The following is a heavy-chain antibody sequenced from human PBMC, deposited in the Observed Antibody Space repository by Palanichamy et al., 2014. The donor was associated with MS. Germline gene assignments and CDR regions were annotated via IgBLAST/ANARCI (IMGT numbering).Heavy chain of an antibody. CDR3: ARDAGSSYLGYAFDI. Sequence: QVQLVESGGGVVRPGSSLRLSCAASGFSFSSYAMHWVRQAPGKGLEWVAAIGYDGINKFYPDSAKGRFTISRDNSKNTLFLHMVSLRAEDTAVFYCARDAGSSYLGYAFDIWGQGTMVTVSS. V-gene: IGHV3-30*04. CDR1: GFSFSSYA. D-gene: IGHD2-15*01. CDR2: IGYDGINK. J-gene: IGHJ3*02.